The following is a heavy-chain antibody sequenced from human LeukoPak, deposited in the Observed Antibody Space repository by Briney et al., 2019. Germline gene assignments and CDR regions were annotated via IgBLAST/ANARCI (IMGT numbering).Heavy chain of an antibody. V-gene: IGHV1-3*01. D-gene: IGHD2-15*01. CDR2: FNAGNDNT. J-gene: IGHJ5*02. Sequence: ASVKVSCKASGYTFTSYAMHWGLQAPGQRLEWMGGFNAGNDNTKYSQKFQGRVTITRDTSASTAYMELNSLRSEDTAVYYCARDLGYCTGGTCYPNWFDPWGQGTLVTVSS. CDR1: GYTFTSYA. CDR3: ARDLGYCTGGTCYPNWFDP.